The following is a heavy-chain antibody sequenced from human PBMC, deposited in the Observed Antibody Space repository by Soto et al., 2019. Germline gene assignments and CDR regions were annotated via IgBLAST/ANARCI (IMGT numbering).Heavy chain of an antibody. J-gene: IGHJ4*02. CDR3: ARSYSSGWEFDY. Sequence: LSLTCAVTSFSISSGYYWGWVRQPPGKGLEWVSAISGSGGSTYYADSVKGRFTVSRDNAQNSLSLKLNSLRVEDTAVYYCARSYSSGWEFDYWGQGTQVTVSS. D-gene: IGHD6-19*01. V-gene: IGHV3-11*01. CDR2: ISGSGGST. CDR1: SFSISSGYY.